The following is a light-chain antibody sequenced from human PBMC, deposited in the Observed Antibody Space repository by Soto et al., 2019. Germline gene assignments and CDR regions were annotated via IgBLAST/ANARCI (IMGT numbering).Light chain of an antibody. CDR3: QQYNNRTTWT. J-gene: IGKJ1*01. Sequence: EIVMTQSPATLSVSPGERATLSCRARQSVGSNLAWYQQKPGQAPRLLIYGASTRATGIPARFSGSGSETEFTLTISSLQAEDSAVYICQQYNNRTTWTFGQGTKVDI. CDR2: GAS. CDR1: QSVGSN. V-gene: IGKV3-15*01.